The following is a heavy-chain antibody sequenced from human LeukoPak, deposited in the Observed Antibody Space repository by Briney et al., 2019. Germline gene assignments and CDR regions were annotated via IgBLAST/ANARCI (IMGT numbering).Heavy chain of an antibody. D-gene: IGHD3-9*01. Sequence: PGGSLRLSCAASGFTFSSYAMSWVRQAPGKGLEWVSYISSSGSTIYYADSVKGRFTISRDNAKNSLYLQMNSLRAEDTAVYYCARDGGDTHYDILTGSDYWGQGTLVTVSS. J-gene: IGHJ4*02. CDR3: ARDGGDTHYDILTGSDY. CDR1: GFTFSSYA. CDR2: ISSSGSTI. V-gene: IGHV3-48*03.